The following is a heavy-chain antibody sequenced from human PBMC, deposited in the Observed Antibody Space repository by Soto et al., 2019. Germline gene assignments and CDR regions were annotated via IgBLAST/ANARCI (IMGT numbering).Heavy chain of an antibody. CDR3: ARVVTDYDSFYYYYYGMDV. J-gene: IGHJ6*02. CDR1: GFTVSSNY. Sequence: GGSLRLSCAASGFTVSSNYMSWVRQAPGKGLEWVSVIYSGGSTYYADSVKGRFTISRDNSKNTLYLQMNSLRAEDTAVYYCARVVTDYDSFYYYYYGMDVWGQGTTVTVSS. D-gene: IGHD3-3*01. CDR2: IYSGGST. V-gene: IGHV3-53*01.